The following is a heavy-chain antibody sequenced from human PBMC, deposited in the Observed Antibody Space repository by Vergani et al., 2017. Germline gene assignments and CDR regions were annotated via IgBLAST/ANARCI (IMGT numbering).Heavy chain of an antibody. CDR3: ARALWEMDRTRYYYGMDV. D-gene: IGHD1-26*01. CDR1: GGTFSSYA. Sequence: QVQLVQSGAEVKKPGSSVKVSCKASGGTFSSYAISWVRQAPGQGLEWMGGIIPIFGTANYAQKFQGRVTITADESTSTAYMEMSSLRSEDTAVYYCARALWEMDRTRYYYGMDVWGQGTTVTVSS. J-gene: IGHJ6*02. CDR2: IIPIFGTA. V-gene: IGHV1-69*01.